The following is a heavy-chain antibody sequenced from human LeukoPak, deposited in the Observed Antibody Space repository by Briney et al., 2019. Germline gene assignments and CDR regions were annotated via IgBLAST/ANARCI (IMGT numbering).Heavy chain of an antibody. Sequence: SEALSLTCTVPGGSIRSSSYYWGWIRQPPGKGLEWIGSIYYSGSTYYNPSLKSRVTISVDTSKNQFSLNLNSVTAADTAVYYCARQRWGDYGRVDYWGQGALVTVSS. CDR2: IYYSGST. V-gene: IGHV4-39*01. J-gene: IGHJ4*02. CDR1: GGSIRSSSYY. CDR3: ARQRWGDYGRVDY. D-gene: IGHD4/OR15-4a*01.